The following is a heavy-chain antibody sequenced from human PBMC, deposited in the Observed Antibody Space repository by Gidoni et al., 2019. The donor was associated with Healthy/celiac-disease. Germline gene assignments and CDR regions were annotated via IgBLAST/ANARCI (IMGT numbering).Heavy chain of an antibody. V-gene: IGHV6-1*01. CDR2: TYYRSKWYN. J-gene: IGHJ6*02. CDR3: ARDRGESYSSSWHYYYGMDV. Sequence: QVQLQQSGPGLVKPSPTLSLTCAISGDSVSSNSAAWNWIRQSPSRGLEWLGRTYYRSKWYNDYAVSVKSRITINPDTSKNQFSLQLNSVTPEDTAVYYCARDRGESYSSSWHYYYGMDVWGQGTTVTVSS. D-gene: IGHD6-13*01. CDR1: GDSVSSNSAA.